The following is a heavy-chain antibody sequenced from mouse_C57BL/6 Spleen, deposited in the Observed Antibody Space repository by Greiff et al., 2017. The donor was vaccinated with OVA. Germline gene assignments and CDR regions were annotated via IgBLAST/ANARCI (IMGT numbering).Heavy chain of an antibody. CDR1: GYSFTSYY. CDR2: IYPGSGNT. V-gene: IGHV1-66*01. J-gene: IGHJ4*01. Sequence: VQLQQSGPELVKPGASVKISCRASGYSFTSYYIHWVKQRPGQGLEWIGWIYPGSGNTKYNEKFKGKATLTADTSSSTAYMQLSSLTSEDSAVYYCARDYYAMDYWGQGTSVTVSS. CDR3: ARDYYAMDY.